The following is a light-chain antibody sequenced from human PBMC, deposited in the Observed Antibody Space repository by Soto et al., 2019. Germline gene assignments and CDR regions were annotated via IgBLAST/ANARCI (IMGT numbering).Light chain of an antibody. V-gene: IGLV2-14*01. CDR1: SSDVGGYNY. CDR3: SSYTSSSTLV. Sequence: QSALTQPASVSGSPGQSITISCTGTSSDVGGYNYVSWYQQHPGKAPKLMIYEVSNRPSGVSNRFSGSKSGNTASLTLSGLPAEDEAEYYCSSYTSSSTLVFGGGTKLTVL. J-gene: IGLJ2*01. CDR2: EVS.